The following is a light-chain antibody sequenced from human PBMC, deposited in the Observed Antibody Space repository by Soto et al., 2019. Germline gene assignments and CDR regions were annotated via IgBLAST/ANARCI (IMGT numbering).Light chain of an antibody. CDR1: NTDVGGYNY. CDR3: NSYTSTNTYV. V-gene: IGLV2-14*01. Sequence: QSALTQPASVSWSPVQSITLACTGTNTDVGGYNYVSWYQQHPMKAPKLIIYEVTKRPSGVSARFSGSKSANTASLTISGLQAEDEADYYCNSYTSTNTYVFGTGTKV. J-gene: IGLJ1*01. CDR2: EVT.